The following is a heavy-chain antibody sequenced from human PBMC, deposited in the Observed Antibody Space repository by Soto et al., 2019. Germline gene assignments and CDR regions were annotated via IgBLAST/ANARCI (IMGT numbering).Heavy chain of an antibody. CDR3: ARDHHSLYDTSCYYPYFDY. V-gene: IGHV4-61*01. CDR1: GGSVNTAPYY. J-gene: IGHJ4*02. D-gene: IGHD3-22*01. Sequence: SETLSLTCTVSGGSVNTAPYYWSWIRQPPGKGLEWIGYIYYSGSTNYNPSLKSRVRISLDTSKNQFSLNLSSVTAADTPVYFCARDHHSLYDTSCYYPYFDYWGQGTLGTVSS. CDR2: IYYSGST.